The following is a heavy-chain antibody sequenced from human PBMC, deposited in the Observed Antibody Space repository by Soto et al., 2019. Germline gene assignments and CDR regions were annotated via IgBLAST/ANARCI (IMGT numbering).Heavy chain of an antibody. Sequence: SETLSLTCSVSGVSISRSNWWTWVRQAPGKGLEWIGELYPSGGTTYNPSLKSRVTISVDTSKNQFSLRLTSVTAADTAVYYCARGRGNYYATWGQGTLVTVSS. D-gene: IGHD1-26*01. V-gene: IGHV4-4*02. CDR2: LYPSGGT. CDR3: ARGRGNYYAT. J-gene: IGHJ5*02. CDR1: GVSISRSNW.